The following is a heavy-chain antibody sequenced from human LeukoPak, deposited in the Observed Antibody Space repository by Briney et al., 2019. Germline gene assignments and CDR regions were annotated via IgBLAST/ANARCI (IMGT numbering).Heavy chain of an antibody. CDR2: IWYDGSTK. CDR1: GFTFSXYG. Sequence: XSGFTFSXYGMHWVRQAPGKGVEGVAVIWYDGSTKYYADSVKGRFTISRDNSKNTLYLQMNSLRAEDTAVYYCARDGLSSGWLQDYWGQGTLVTVSS. V-gene: IGHV3-33*01. D-gene: IGHD6-19*01. CDR3: ARDGLSSGWLQDY. J-gene: IGHJ4*02.